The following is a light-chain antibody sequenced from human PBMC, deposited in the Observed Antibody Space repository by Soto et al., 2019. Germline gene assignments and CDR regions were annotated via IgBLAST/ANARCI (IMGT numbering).Light chain of an antibody. CDR3: HQYHSTPPT. Sequence: DIVMTQSPDSLAVPLGERATINCKSSQSILYISDNKNYLAWYQQKPGQPPKLLIYWASIRESGVPARFSGSGSGTDFTLTISSLQAEDVAVYYCHQYHSTPPTFGQGTKVEIK. CDR2: WAS. CDR1: QSILYISDNKNY. J-gene: IGKJ1*01. V-gene: IGKV4-1*01.